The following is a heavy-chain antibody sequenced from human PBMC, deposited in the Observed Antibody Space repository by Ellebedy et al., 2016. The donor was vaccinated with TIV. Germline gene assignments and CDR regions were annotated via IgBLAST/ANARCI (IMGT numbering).Heavy chain of an antibody. CDR3: ARGLSMVRGYGMDV. CDR2: IYYSGST. V-gene: IGHV4-61*01. CDR1: GGSVSSGSYY. D-gene: IGHD3-10*01. J-gene: IGHJ6*02. Sequence: GSLRLSXTVSGGSVSSGSYYWSWIRQPPGKGLEWIGYIYYSGSTNYNPSLKSRVTISVDTSKNQFSLKLSSVTAADTAVYYCARGLSMVRGYGMDVWGQGTTVTVSS.